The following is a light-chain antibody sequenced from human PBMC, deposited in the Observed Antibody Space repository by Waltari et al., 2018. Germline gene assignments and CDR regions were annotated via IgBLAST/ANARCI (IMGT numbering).Light chain of an antibody. Sequence: SSELTQDPSVSVALGQTVRITCQGDSLRSYYASWYQQKPGQAPVLVIYHKNNRPSGIPDRFPGSTSGNTASLTITGSQAEDEADYYCNSRDSSGSHVVFGGGTKLTVL. CDR1: SLRSYY. V-gene: IGLV3-19*01. CDR3: NSRDSSGSHVV. CDR2: HKN. J-gene: IGLJ2*01.